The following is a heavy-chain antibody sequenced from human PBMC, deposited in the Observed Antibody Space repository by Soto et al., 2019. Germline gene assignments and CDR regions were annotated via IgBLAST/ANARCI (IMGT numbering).Heavy chain of an antibody. V-gene: IGHV3-15*07. CDR1: GFTFSNAW. CDR2: VKSKTGGGTT. D-gene: IGHD3-22*01. CDR3: TTDSYITSIIVRFDY. J-gene: IGHJ4*01. Sequence: AGGSLRLSCAASGFTFSNAWINWVRQTPGKGLEWVGRVKSKTGGGTTDFAAPVKGRFAISRDDSKNMVYLEMNSLKTEDTAIYYCTTDSYITSIIVRFDYWGHGTLVTVSS.